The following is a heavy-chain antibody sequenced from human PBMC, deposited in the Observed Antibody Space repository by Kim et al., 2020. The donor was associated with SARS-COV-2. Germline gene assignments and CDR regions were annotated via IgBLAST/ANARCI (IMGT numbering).Heavy chain of an antibody. CDR3: ARDRGEDGYNPLLDY. D-gene: IGHD5-12*01. V-gene: IGHV1-69*01. J-gene: IGHJ4*02. Sequence: QKFQGRVTITADESTSTAYMELSSLRSEDTAVYYCARDRGEDGYNPLLDYWGQGTLVTVSS.